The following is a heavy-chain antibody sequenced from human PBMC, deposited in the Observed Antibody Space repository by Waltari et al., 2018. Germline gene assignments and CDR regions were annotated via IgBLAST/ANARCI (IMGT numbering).Heavy chain of an antibody. J-gene: IGHJ4*02. Sequence: QVQLVQSGAEVKKPGASVKVSCKASGYTFTGYYMHWVRQAPGQGLEWMGRINPNSGGTNYAQNFHGRVTMTRDTSISTAYMELSRLRSDDTAVYYCARDSLRYFDWFFDYWGQGTLVTVSS. CDR3: ARDSLRYFDWFFDY. CDR2: INPNSGGT. CDR1: GYTFTGYY. D-gene: IGHD3-9*01. V-gene: IGHV1-2*06.